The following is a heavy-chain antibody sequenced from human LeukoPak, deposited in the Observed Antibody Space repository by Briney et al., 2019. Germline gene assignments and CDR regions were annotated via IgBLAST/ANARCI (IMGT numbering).Heavy chain of an antibody. J-gene: IGHJ4*02. V-gene: IGHV4-4*07. Sequence: SETLSLTCTVSGGSISSYYWSWIRQPAGKGLEWIGRIYTSGSTNYNPSLKSRVTMSVDTSKNQFSLKLSSVTAADTAVYYCARDRGSYRYTEEPFDYWGQGTLVTVSS. CDR1: GGSISSYY. CDR2: IYTSGST. CDR3: ARDRGSYRYTEEPFDY. D-gene: IGHD3-16*02.